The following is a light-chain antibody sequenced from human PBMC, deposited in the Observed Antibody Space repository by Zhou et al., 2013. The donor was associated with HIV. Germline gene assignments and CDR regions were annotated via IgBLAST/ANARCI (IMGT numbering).Light chain of an antibody. CDR3: QKYNTAPPT. J-gene: IGKJ4*01. CDR1: QGIYNY. CDR2: GAS. V-gene: IGKV1-27*01. Sequence: IQLTQSPSSLSASVGDRVTITCRASQGIYNYLAWYQQKPGKPPKLLISGASTLHSGVPPRFSGSGSTTDFTLTISSLQPEDVATYYCQKYNTAPPTFGGGTKVEI.